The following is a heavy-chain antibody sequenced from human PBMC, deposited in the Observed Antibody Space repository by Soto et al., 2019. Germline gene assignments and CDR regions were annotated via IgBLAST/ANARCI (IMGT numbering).Heavy chain of an antibody. CDR3: ARDLSPYSDYYDEGSSENWFDP. V-gene: IGHV3-11*01. J-gene: IGHJ5*02. D-gene: IGHD3-16*01. CDR2: ISKSGSFI. CDR1: GFSFSDYY. Sequence: QVQLVESGGGLGQPGGSLRLSCAASGFSFSDYYMSWIRQPPGKGLEWGSSISKSGSFIHYSDSVKGRFTISRDNAKNSLYLQMKNLRDEETAVYYCARDLSPYSDYYDEGSSENWFDPWGQGTLVTVSS.